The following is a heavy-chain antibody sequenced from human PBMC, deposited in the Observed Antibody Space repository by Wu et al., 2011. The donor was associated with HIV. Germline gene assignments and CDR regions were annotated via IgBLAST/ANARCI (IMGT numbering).Heavy chain of an antibody. CDR2: IIPIFGTT. CDR3: ARGILVVVVRCLRILRMDV. D-gene: IGHD2-15*01. CDR1: GGSFRNSA. J-gene: IGHJ6*01. Sequence: QVQLVQSGAEVKKPGSSVKVSCKASGGSFRNSAISWVRQTPGQGLEWMGRIIPIFGTTNYTQKFQGRVTITADDSASTAYMELSSLRSEDTAVYYCARGILVVVVRCLRILRMDVWARDHGHRLL. V-gene: IGHV1-69*15.